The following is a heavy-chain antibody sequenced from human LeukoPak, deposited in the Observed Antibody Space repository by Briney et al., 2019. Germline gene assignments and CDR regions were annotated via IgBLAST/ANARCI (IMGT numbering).Heavy chain of an antibody. CDR3: ARDLGYCSGGSCTSRFDP. D-gene: IGHD2-15*01. Sequence: ASVKVSCKASGYTFSSYGISWVRQAPGQGLEWMGWISTYNGNTNYGNTNYAQKLQGRVTLTTDTSTSTVYMELRSLRSDDTAVYYCARDLGYCSGGSCTSRFDPWGQGTLVTVSS. CDR2: ISTYNGNTNYGNT. J-gene: IGHJ5*02. V-gene: IGHV1-18*04. CDR1: GYTFSSYG.